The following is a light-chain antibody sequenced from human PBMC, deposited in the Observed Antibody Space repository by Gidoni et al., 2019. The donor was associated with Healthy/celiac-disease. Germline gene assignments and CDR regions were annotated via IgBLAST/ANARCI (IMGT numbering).Light chain of an antibody. CDR2: GAS. V-gene: IGKV3-20*01. Sequence: VLTQSPAPLSLSPGERATLSCRASQSVSSSYLAWYQQKPGQAPRLLIYGASSRATGIPDRFSGSGSGTDFTLTISRLEPEDFAVYYCQQYGSSPPTTFGGGTKVEIK. J-gene: IGKJ4*01. CDR3: QQYGSSPPTT. CDR1: QSVSSSY.